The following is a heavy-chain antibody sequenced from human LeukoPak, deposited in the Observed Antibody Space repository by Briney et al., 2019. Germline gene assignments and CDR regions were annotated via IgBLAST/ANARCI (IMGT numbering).Heavy chain of an antibody. D-gene: IGHD3-22*01. CDR2: IIPILGIA. Sequence: GASVKVSCKASGGTFSSYAISWVRQAPGQGLEWMGRIIPILGIANCAQKFQGRVTITADKSTSTAYMELSSLRSEDTAVYYCARAAPNYYDSSGYYYLNDYWGQGTLVTVSS. CDR1: GGTFSSYA. CDR3: ARAAPNYYDSSGYYYLNDY. V-gene: IGHV1-69*04. J-gene: IGHJ4*02.